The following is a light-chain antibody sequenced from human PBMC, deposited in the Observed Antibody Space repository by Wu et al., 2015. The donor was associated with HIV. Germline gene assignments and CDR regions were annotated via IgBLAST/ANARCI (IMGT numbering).Light chain of an antibody. V-gene: IGKV3-20*01. CDR3: QQYGSSPGT. CDR2: GAS. CDR1: QSVGRD. Sequence: DIVLTQSPATVSFYPGERATLSCRASQSVGRDFAWYQQKSGQAPRLLIYGASRRATGIPDRFSGSGSGTDFTLTINRLEPEDFAVYYCQQYGSSPGTFGQGTKLEIK. J-gene: IGKJ2*01.